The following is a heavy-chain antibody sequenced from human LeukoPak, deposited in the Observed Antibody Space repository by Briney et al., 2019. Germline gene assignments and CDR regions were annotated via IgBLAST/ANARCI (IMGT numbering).Heavy chain of an antibody. D-gene: IGHD2-15*01. J-gene: IGHJ6*03. CDR3: ARDGSYDVLYYYYYYMDV. Sequence: ASVKVSCQASGYTFTRYGISWVRRAPGQGREWMGWISTYNGNTNYAQKLQGRVTMTTDTSTSTAYMELRSLRSDDTAVYYCARDGSYDVLYYYYYYMDVWGKGTTVTASS. V-gene: IGHV1-18*01. CDR2: ISTYNGNT. CDR1: GYTFTRYG.